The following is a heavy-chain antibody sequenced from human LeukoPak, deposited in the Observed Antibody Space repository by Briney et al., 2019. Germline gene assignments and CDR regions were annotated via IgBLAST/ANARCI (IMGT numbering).Heavy chain of an antibody. Sequence: ASVKVSCKASGGTFSSYAISWVRQAPGQGLEWMGRIIPILGIANYAQKFQGRVTITADKSTSTAYMELSSLRSEDTALYHCARVLGSAAAGNFDYWGQGTLVTVSS. CDR3: ARVLGSAAAGNFDY. J-gene: IGHJ4*02. V-gene: IGHV1-69*04. CDR1: GGTFSSYA. D-gene: IGHD6-13*01. CDR2: IIPILGIA.